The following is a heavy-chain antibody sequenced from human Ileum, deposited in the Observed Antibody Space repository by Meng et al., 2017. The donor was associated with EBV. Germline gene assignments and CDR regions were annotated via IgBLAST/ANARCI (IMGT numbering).Heavy chain of an antibody. V-gene: IGHV3-74*01. D-gene: IGHD4-17*01. Sequence: VQLVEAGGGLVQPVGFLRLSCAVLCFTFISFWMHWVRQGPGKGLVCVTRINGDGTSTSYADSVKGRFTISRDNAKNTLYLQMNSLRAEDTAVYYCARVGDYAYKDWGQGTLVTVSS. J-gene: IGHJ1*01. CDR3: ARVGDYAYKD. CDR2: INGDGTST. CDR1: CFTFISFW.